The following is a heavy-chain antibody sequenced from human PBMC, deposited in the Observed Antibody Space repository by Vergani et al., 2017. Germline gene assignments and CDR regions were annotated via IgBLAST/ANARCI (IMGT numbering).Heavy chain of an antibody. D-gene: IGHD3-22*01. CDR1: GGSISTTIYY. Sequence: QLQLQESGPGLVKPSETLSLTCTVSGGSISTTIYYWGWIRQPPGKGLEWIGSIYYSGSTYYNPSLKSRVTISVDTSKNQFSLKLSSVTAADTAVYYCASPISRGYYFDAFDIWGQGTMVTVSS. CDR2: IYYSGST. J-gene: IGHJ3*02. V-gene: IGHV4-39*01. CDR3: ASPISRGYYFDAFDI.